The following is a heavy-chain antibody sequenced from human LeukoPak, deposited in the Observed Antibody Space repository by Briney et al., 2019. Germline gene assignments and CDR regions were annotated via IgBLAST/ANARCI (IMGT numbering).Heavy chain of an antibody. V-gene: IGHV3-23*01. CDR1: GFTFSSYA. CDR3: ASSPHYDYVWGSYRYGAFDI. D-gene: IGHD3-16*02. J-gene: IGHJ3*02. Sequence: PGGSLRLSCAASGFTFSSYAMSWVRQAPGKGLEWVSAISGSGGSTYYADSVKGRFTISRDNSKNTLYLQMNSLRAEDTAVYYCASSPHYDYVWGSYRYGAFDIWGQGTMVTVSS. CDR2: ISGSGGST.